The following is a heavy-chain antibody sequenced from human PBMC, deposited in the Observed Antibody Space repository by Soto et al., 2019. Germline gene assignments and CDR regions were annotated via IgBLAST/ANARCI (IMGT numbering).Heavy chain of an antibody. V-gene: IGHV3-13*05. CDR2: ISAAGDP. CDR3: ARTDRDFYGLDV. Sequence: EVQLVESGGGLVQPGGSLRLSFEASGFTFRNYDMHWVRQGTGKGLEWVSGISAAGDPDYADSVEGRFTISRENAQNSFYLQMNSLRVGDTAVYYCARTDRDFYGLDVWGQGTWVIVSS. CDR1: GFTFRNYD. J-gene: IGHJ6*02.